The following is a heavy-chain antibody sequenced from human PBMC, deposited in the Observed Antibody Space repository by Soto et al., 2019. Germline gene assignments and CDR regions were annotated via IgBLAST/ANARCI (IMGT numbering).Heavy chain of an antibody. V-gene: IGHV1-69*13. CDR3: ARADYDILTGYYS. CDR1: GGTFSSYA. J-gene: IGHJ5*02. Sequence: VKVSCKASGGTFSSYAISWVRQAPGQGLEWMGGIIPIFGTANYAQKFQGRVTITADESTSTAYMELSSLRSEDTAVYYCARADYDILTGYYSWGQGTLVTVSS. D-gene: IGHD3-9*01. CDR2: IIPIFGTA.